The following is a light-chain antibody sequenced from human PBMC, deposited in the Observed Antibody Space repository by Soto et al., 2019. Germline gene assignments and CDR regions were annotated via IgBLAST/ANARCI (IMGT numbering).Light chain of an antibody. CDR3: QQYNNWPPYT. CDR2: GAS. J-gene: IGKJ2*01. Sequence: EIVMTQSPATLSVSPGESATLSCRASQSVRSNLAWYQQKPGQAPRLLIYGASTRATGIPVRFSGSGSGTEFTLTISSLQSEDFAVYYCQQYNNWPPYTFGQGTKLEIK. V-gene: IGKV3-15*01. CDR1: QSVRSN.